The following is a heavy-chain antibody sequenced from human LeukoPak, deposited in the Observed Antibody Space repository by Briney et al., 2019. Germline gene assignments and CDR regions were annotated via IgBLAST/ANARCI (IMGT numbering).Heavy chain of an antibody. Sequence: SSETLSLTCTVSGGSISSYYWSWIRKPAGKGLEWIGRIFTSGSTNYNPSLKSRVTMSVDTSKTQFSLKLSSVTAADTAVYYCARERDPGYSSGWQAHYFDYWGQGTLVTVSS. CDR3: ARERDPGYSSGWQAHYFDY. CDR1: GGSISSYY. D-gene: IGHD6-19*01. J-gene: IGHJ4*02. V-gene: IGHV4-4*07. CDR2: IFTSGST.